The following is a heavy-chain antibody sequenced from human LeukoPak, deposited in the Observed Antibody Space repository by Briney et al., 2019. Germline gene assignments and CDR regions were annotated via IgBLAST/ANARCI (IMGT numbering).Heavy chain of an antibody. V-gene: IGHV5-51*01. CDR3: ARSREDIAMVTGFNY. Sequence: GESLKISCKGSGYSFTNYWIGWVRQMPGRGLEWVGIIFPGDSDTRYSPSFQGQVSISVDKSISTAYLQWSSLKAADTAMYFCARSREDIAMVTGFNYWGQGTLVTVSS. CDR2: IFPGDSDT. D-gene: IGHD5-18*01. CDR1: GYSFTNYW. J-gene: IGHJ4*02.